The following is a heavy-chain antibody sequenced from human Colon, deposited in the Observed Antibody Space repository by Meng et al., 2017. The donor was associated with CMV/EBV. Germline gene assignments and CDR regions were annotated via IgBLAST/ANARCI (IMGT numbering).Heavy chain of an antibody. D-gene: IGHD3-3*01. V-gene: IGHV3-23*01. J-gene: IGHJ5*02. CDR1: GFDFSSYA. Sequence: SGFDFSSYAMSWVRQAPGKGLEWVSALRSSGESTYYADSVKGRFSVSRDNSKNTLYLQMNSLRVEDTAVYFCAKCQGSSECSNWLDPWGQGTLVTVSS. CDR2: LRSSGEST. CDR3: AKCQGSSECSNWLDP.